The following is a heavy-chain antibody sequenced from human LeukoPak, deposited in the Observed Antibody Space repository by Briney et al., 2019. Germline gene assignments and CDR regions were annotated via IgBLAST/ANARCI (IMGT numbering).Heavy chain of an antibody. CDR3: ARSFCYYYDSSGSLWAFDI. J-gene: IGHJ3*02. V-gene: IGHV3-74*01. Sequence: GGSLRLSCAASGFTFSSYWMHWVRHAPGKGLVWVSRINSDGSSTIYADSVKGRFTISRDNAKITLYLQMNSLRAEYTAVYYCARSFCYYYDSSGSLWAFDIWGQGTMVTVSS. CDR1: GFTFSSYW. D-gene: IGHD3-22*01. CDR2: INSDGSST.